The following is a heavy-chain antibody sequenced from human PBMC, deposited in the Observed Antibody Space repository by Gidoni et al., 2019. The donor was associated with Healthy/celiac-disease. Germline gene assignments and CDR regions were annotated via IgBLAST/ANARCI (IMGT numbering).Heavy chain of an antibody. D-gene: IGHD3-22*01. Sequence: EVQLLESGGGLVQPGGSLRLSCAASGFTFSSYAMSWVRQAPGKGLEWVSAISGSGGSTYYADSVKGRFTISRDNSKNTLYLQMNSLRAEDTAVYYCAKPIGARENTMIVVVIAFDIWGQGTMVTVSS. J-gene: IGHJ3*02. CDR3: AKPIGARENTMIVVVIAFDI. CDR2: ISGSGGST. CDR1: GFTFSSYA. V-gene: IGHV3-23*01.